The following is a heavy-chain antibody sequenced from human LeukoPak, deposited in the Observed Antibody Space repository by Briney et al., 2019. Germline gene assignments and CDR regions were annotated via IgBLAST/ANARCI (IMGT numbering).Heavy chain of an antibody. CDR1: GFTFSNYD. CDR2: IGTIGDT. CDR3: ARGGAGNSVDDAYDI. Sequence: PGGSLRLSCAASGFTFSNYDMHWVRQVPGKGLEWVSSIGTIGDTYYPGSVKGRFTISRENVKNSLYIQMNSLRAGDTAVYYCARGGAGNSVDDAYDIWGQGTMVTVSA. J-gene: IGHJ3*02. V-gene: IGHV3-13*01. D-gene: IGHD2/OR15-2a*01.